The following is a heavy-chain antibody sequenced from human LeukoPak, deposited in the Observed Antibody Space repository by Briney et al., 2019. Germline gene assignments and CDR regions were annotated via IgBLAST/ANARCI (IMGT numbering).Heavy chain of an antibody. V-gene: IGHV1-69*04. J-gene: IGHJ4*02. CDR3: ARDNYDSSGIQVDY. CDR1: GGTFSSYA. Sequence: SVKVSCKASGGTFSSYAISWVRQAPGQGLEWMGRIIPIIGIANYAQKFQGRVTITADKSTSTAYMELSSLRSEDTAVYYCARDNYDSSGIQVDYWGQGTLVTVSS. CDR2: IIPIIGIA. D-gene: IGHD3-22*01.